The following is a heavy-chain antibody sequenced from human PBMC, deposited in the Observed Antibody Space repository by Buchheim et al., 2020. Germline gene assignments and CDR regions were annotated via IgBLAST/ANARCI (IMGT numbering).Heavy chain of an antibody. V-gene: IGHV4-39*07. D-gene: IGHD3-16*01. CDR1: GDSIRSSAYF. CDR3: AREGWGAKSEDDD. CDR2: INYSGRA. Sequence: HLHLQESGPGLVKPSETLSLTCSVSGDSIRSSAYFWGWIRQSPGRALEWLASINYSGRAFYNPSLQSRVTLSLDPSNTQFARKLHSGTAADTAVYYCAREGWGAKSEDDDWGPGTL. J-gene: IGHJ4*02.